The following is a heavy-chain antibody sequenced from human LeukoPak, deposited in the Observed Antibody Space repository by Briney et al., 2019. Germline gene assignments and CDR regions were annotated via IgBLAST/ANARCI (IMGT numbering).Heavy chain of an antibody. V-gene: IGHV4-61*01. J-gene: IGHJ5*02. CDR2: IYYSGST. CDR3: ARGFSSSWYPPYNWFDP. CDR1: GGSVSSGSYY. D-gene: IGHD6-13*01. Sequence: SETLSLTCTVSGGSVSSGSYYWSWIRQPPGKGLEWIGYIYYSGSTNYNPSLKSRVTISVDTSKNQFSLKLSPVTAADTAVYYCARGFSSSWYPPYNWFDPWGQGTLVTVSS.